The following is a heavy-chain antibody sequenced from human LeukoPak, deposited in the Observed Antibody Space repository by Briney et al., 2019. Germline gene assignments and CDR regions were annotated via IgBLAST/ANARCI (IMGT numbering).Heavy chain of an antibody. Sequence: GGSLRLSCAASGFTFSNYNMNWVRQAPGKGLEWVANIKKDGSEKYYVDSVKGRFTISRDNAKTSLYLQMNSLRVEDTAVYYCARDPSAGSESWGQGTLVTVSS. D-gene: IGHD6-25*01. CDR3: ARDPSAGSES. J-gene: IGHJ4*02. CDR2: IKKDGSEK. V-gene: IGHV3-7*01. CDR1: GFTFSNYN.